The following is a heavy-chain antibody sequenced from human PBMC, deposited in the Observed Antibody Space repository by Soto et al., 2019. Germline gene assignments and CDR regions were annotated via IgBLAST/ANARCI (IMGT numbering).Heavy chain of an antibody. CDR2: ISGYNGNT. Sequence: QVRLVQSAAEVKKPGASVKVSCKASGYTFTSYGISWVRQAPGQGLEWMGWISGYNGNTNLAQQFQGRVTMTTDTPTSTALMEMRSLISDDTSVYYCARIADCSMTTCSFPSRFHIRGYYYYYGMDVWGQGTTVTVSS. V-gene: IGHV1-18*01. CDR3: ARIADCSMTTCSFPSRFHIRGYYYYYGMDV. D-gene: IGHD2-2*01. CDR1: GYTFTSYG. J-gene: IGHJ6*02.